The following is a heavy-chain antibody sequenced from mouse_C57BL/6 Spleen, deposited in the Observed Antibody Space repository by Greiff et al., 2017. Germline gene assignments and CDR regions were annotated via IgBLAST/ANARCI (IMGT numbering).Heavy chain of an antibody. V-gene: IGHV5-9*01. CDR2: ISGGGGNT. CDR3: AREYYGSNYYFDY. CDR1: GFTFSSYT. Sequence: EVQLIESGGGLVKPGGSLKLSCAASGFTFSSYTMSWVRQTPEKRLEWVATISGGGGNTYYPDSVKGRFTISRDNAKNTLYLQMSSLRSEDTALYYCAREYYGSNYYFDYWGQGTTLTVSS. J-gene: IGHJ2*01. D-gene: IGHD1-1*01.